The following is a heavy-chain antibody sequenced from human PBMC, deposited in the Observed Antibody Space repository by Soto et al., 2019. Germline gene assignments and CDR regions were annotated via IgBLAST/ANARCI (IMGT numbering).Heavy chain of an antibody. Sequence: QVQLVQSGAEVKKPGSSVKVSCKASGGTFSSYAISWVRQAPGQGLEWMGGIIPIFGTANYAQKFQGRVTITADESTSTGYMELSSLKSEDTAVYYCARVRVVVYVRIGWFDPWGQGTLVTVSS. CDR2: IIPIFGTA. CDR1: GGTFSSYA. J-gene: IGHJ5*02. CDR3: ARVRVVVYVRIGWFDP. D-gene: IGHD2-8*02. V-gene: IGHV1-69*01.